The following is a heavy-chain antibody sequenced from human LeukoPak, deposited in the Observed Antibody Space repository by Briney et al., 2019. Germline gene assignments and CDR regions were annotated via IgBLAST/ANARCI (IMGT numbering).Heavy chain of an antibody. CDR1: GFTFSVYG. CDR3: AKRLDDSGSWFYLDS. Sequence: PGGSLRLSCAVSGFTFSVYGMSWVRQAPGKGLEWVSAITGSGGRTYYADSEKGRFTIPRDNSKNTLYLQMSSLRAEDTAIYYCAKRLDDSGSWFYLDSWGQGSLVTVSS. J-gene: IGHJ4*02. CDR2: ITGSGGRT. V-gene: IGHV3-23*01. D-gene: IGHD6-13*01.